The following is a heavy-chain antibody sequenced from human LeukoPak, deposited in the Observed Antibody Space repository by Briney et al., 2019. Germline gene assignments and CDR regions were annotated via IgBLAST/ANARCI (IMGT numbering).Heavy chain of an antibody. Sequence: ASVKVSCKASGGTFSSYAISWVRQAPGQRLEWMGRIIPILGIANYAQKFQGRVTITADKSTSTAYMELSSLRSEDTAVYYCARDSVATTIKTYYYYGMDVWGQGTTVTVSS. D-gene: IGHD5-12*01. V-gene: IGHV1-69*04. CDR2: IIPILGIA. CDR3: ARDSVATTIKTYYYYGMDV. CDR1: GGTFSSYA. J-gene: IGHJ6*02.